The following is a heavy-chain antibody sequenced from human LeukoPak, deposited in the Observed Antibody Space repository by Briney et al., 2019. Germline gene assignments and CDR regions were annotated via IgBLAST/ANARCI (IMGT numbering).Heavy chain of an antibody. CDR2: ISGSGGST. V-gene: IGHV3-23*01. Sequence: GGSLRLSCAASGFTFSSYAMSWVRQAPGKGLEWVSTISGSGGSTYYADSVKGRFTISRDNSKNTLYPQMNSLRAEDTAVYYCATFSDRSSRYFDYWGQGTLVTVSS. D-gene: IGHD2-2*01. J-gene: IGHJ4*02. CDR3: ATFSDRSSRYFDY. CDR1: GFTFSSYA.